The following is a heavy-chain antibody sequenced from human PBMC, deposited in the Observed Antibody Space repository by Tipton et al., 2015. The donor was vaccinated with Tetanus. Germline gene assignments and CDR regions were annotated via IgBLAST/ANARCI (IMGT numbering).Heavy chain of an antibody. CDR1: GFTFDDYS. V-gene: IGHV3-9*01. D-gene: IGHD1-1*01. CDR2: ISWNGASI. Sequence: SLRLSCAASGFTFDDYSMHWVRQVPGQGLEWVSGISWNGASIDYADSVKGRFTISRDHAKNTVYLQMNSLRAEDTAVYFCSRRSLTNYGLDVWGQGTPVTVSS. J-gene: IGHJ6*02. CDR3: SRRSLTNYGLDV.